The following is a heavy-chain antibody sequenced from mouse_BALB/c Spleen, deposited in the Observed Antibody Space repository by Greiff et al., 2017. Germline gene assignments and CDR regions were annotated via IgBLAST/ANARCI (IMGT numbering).Heavy chain of an antibody. D-gene: IGHD2-4*01. J-gene: IGHJ3*01. CDR1: GYTFTSYY. V-gene: IGHV1S81*02. Sequence: VKLVESGAELVKPGASVKLSCKASGYTFTSYYMYWVKQRPGQGLEWIGEINPSNGGTNFNEKFKSKATLTVDKSSSTAYMQLSSLTSEDSAVYYCTRSTMITSAWFAYWGQGTLVTVSA. CDR3: TRSTMITSAWFAY. CDR2: INPSNGGT.